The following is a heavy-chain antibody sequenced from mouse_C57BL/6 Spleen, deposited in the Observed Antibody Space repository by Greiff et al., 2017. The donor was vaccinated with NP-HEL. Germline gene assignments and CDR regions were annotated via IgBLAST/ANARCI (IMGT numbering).Heavy chain of an antibody. J-gene: IGHJ3*01. CDR1: GFNIKDYY. CDR2: IDPEDGDT. CDR3: TTITTVVERRFAY. D-gene: IGHD1-1*01. V-gene: IGHV14-1*01. Sequence: EVQVVESGAELVRPGASVKLSCTASGFNIKDYYMHWVKQRPEQGLEWIGRIDPEDGDTEYAPKFQGKATMTADTSSNTAYLQLSSLTSEDTAVYYCTTITTVVERRFAYWGQGTLVTVSA.